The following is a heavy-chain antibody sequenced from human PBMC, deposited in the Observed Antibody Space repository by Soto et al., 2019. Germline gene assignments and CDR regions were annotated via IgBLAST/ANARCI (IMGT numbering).Heavy chain of an antibody. CDR1: GGSISSSNW. CDR3: ARTRASALRYFDWSSRRAFDI. V-gene: IGHV4-4*02. CDR2: IYHSGST. Sequence: QVQLQESGPGLVKPSGTLSLTCAVSGGSISSSNWWSWVRQPPGKGLEWIGEIYHSGSTNYNPSLKSRFTISVDKSKNQFSLKLSSVTAADTAVYYCARTRASALRYFDWSSRRAFDIWGQGTMVTVSS. J-gene: IGHJ3*02. D-gene: IGHD3-9*01.